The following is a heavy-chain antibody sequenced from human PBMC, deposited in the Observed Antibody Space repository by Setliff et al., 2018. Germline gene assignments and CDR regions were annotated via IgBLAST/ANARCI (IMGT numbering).Heavy chain of an antibody. Sequence: ASVKVSCKASGYTFTNHYMHWVRQAPGQGLEWMGMINPGGGDTHSAQKFQGRVTMTRDTSINTAYMELGSLTSDDTAFYYCVRSGKFGMRFWFDQWGQGTLVTVSS. CDR2: INPGGGDT. D-gene: IGHD1-26*01. V-gene: IGHV1-2*02. J-gene: IGHJ5*02. CDR3: VRSGKFGMRFWFDQ. CDR1: GYTFTNHY.